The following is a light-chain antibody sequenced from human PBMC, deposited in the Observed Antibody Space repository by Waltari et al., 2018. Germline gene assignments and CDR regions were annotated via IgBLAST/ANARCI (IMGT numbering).Light chain of an antibody. CDR3: CSYAGSTTFAGYV. J-gene: IGLJ1*01. Sequence: QSALTQPASVSGSPGQSITISCTGTSSDIGSYDLVPWYQLHPDRAPKLMIFEVLQRPSGVSSRFSGTKSGNTASLTISGLQAEDEADYYCCSYAGSTTFAGYVFGTGTKVTVL. CDR2: EVL. V-gene: IGLV2-23*02. CDR1: SSDIGSYDL.